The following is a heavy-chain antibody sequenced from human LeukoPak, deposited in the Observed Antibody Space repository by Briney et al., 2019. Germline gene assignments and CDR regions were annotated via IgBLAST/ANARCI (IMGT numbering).Heavy chain of an antibody. D-gene: IGHD6-13*01. CDR2: IWYDASNK. Sequence: QAGRSLTLSCAASGFTFSSFGMHWVRQAPGKGLEWVAVIWYDASNKYYADSVKGRFTISRDNSKNTLYLQMNSLRDDDTAVYYCVRGVGVSRFNYLDSWGQGTLVIVSS. V-gene: IGHV3-33*01. CDR3: VRGVGVSRFNYLDS. CDR1: GFTFSSFG. J-gene: IGHJ4*02.